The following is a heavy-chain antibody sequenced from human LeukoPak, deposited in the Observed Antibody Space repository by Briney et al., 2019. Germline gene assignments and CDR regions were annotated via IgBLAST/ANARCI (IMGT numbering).Heavy chain of an antibody. D-gene: IGHD3-10*01. Sequence: SETLSLTCAVYGGSFSDYYWSWIRQPPGKGLEWIGEINHSGSTNYNPSLKSRVTISVDTSKNQFSLKLSSVTAADTAVYYCARAGFGLAPLRGTPFDYWGQGTLVTVSS. CDR2: INHSGST. CDR3: ARAGFGLAPLRGTPFDY. CDR1: GGSFSDYY. J-gene: IGHJ4*02. V-gene: IGHV4-34*01.